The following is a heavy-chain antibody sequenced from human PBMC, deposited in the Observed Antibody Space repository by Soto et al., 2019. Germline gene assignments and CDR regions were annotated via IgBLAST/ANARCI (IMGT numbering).Heavy chain of an antibody. CDR1: GFTFSSYS. V-gene: IGHV3-21*01. CDR3: ARDGDYGDFFDY. J-gene: IGHJ4*02. Sequence: GGSLRLSCAASGFTFSSYSMNWVRQAPGKGLEWVSSISSSSSYIYYADSVKGRFTISRDNAKNSRYLQMNSLRAEDTAVYYCARDGDYGDFFDYWGQGTLVTVSS. CDR2: ISSSSSYI. D-gene: IGHD4-17*01.